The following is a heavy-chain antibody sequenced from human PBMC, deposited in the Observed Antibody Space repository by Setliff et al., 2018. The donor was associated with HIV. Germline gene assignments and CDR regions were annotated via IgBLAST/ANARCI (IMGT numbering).Heavy chain of an antibody. CDR3: AREGGGIVVVTVDY. J-gene: IGHJ4*02. CDR2: IGTSGHTI. CDR1: GFTFSGFG. D-gene: IGHD3-22*01. V-gene: IGHV3-48*01. Sequence: LRLSCAASGFTFSGFGMNWVRQAPGGGLEWLSYIGTSGHTIYYADSVKGRFTISRDNARDSVSLQMNSLRGDDPAVYYCAREGGGIVVVTVDYWGQGTLVTVSS.